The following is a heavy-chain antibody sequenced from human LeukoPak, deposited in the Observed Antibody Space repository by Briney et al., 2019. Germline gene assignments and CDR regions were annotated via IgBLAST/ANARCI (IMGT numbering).Heavy chain of an antibody. CDR1: GGSISSGSYY. J-gene: IGHJ4*02. D-gene: IGHD2-2*01. CDR2: TYTSGST. Sequence: SETLSPTCTVSGGSISSGSYYWSWIRQPAGKGLEWIGRTYTSGSTNYNPSLKSRVTISVDTSKNQFSLKLSSVTAADTAVYYCAIAVVVPAAMFYFDYWGQGTLVTVSS. CDR3: AIAVVVPAAMFYFDY. V-gene: IGHV4-61*02.